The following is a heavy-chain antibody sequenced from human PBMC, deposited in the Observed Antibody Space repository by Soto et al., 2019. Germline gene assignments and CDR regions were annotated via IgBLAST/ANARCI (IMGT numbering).Heavy chain of an antibody. CDR2: IKQDGSEK. CDR3: ARGGPSSSSWFELYYYYGMDV. J-gene: IGHJ6*02. V-gene: IGHV3-7*05. D-gene: IGHD6-13*01. CDR1: GGPFISYW. Sequence: PGGSLRLSCAASGGPFISYWMSWVRQAPGKGLEWVANIKQDGSEKYYVDSVKGRFTISRDNAKNSLYLQMNSLRAEDTAVYYCARGGPSSSSWFELYYYYGMDVWGQGTTVTVSS.